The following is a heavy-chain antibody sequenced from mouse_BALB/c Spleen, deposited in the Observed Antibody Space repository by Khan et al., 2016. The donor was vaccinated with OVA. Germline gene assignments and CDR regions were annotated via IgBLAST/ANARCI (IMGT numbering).Heavy chain of an antibody. CDR1: GYSLSRYN. Sequence: QVQLQQSGPGLVAPSQSLYISCTVSGYSLSRYNIHWVRQPPGKGLEWLGMIWGGGGTDYYSTLISRLSTCKDNSKSHVFLKMNSLQTDDTAMYYCARAYYRYDGYYAMDYWGQGTSVTVSS. J-gene: IGHJ4*01. D-gene: IGHD2-14*01. V-gene: IGHV2-6-4*01. CDR2: IWGGGGT. CDR3: ARAYYRYDGYYAMDY.